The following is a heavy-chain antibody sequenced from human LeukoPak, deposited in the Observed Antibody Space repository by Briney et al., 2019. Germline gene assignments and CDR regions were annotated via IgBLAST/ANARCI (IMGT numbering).Heavy chain of an antibody. V-gene: IGHV5-51*01. CDR1: GFSFTNYW. Sequence: GESLKISCKGSGFSFTNYWIGWVRQMPGKGLEWMGIIYPGDSDTRYSPSFQGQVTISADKSISTAYLQWSSLKASDTAMYYCARHGGDYYDSSGYDFDYWGQGTLVTVSS. D-gene: IGHD3-22*01. CDR2: IYPGDSDT. J-gene: IGHJ4*02. CDR3: ARHGGDYYDSSGYDFDY.